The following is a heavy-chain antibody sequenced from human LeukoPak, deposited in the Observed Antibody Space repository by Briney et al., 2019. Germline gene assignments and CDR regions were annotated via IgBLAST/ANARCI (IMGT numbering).Heavy chain of an antibody. Sequence: ASVKVSCKASGYTFTGYYMQWVRQAPGQGLEWMGWISPNSGGTNYAQKLQGRVTMTTDTSTSTAYMELRSLRSDDTAVYYCASVGYDILTGYPNWFDPWGQGTLVTVSS. J-gene: IGHJ5*02. CDR2: ISPNSGGT. CDR1: GYTFTGYY. D-gene: IGHD3-9*01. CDR3: ASVGYDILTGYPNWFDP. V-gene: IGHV1-2*02.